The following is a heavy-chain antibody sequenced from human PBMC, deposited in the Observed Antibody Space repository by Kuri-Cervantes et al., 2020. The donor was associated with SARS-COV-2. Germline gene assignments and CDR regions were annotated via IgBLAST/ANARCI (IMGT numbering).Heavy chain of an antibody. CDR3: ARVGVSVYFQH. D-gene: IGHD3-16*01. Sequence: GESLKISCAASGFTFSDYYMSWIRQAPGKGLEWVAHISSTSGNYIYYADSVKGRFTISRDNAKKSLYLQMNSVRAEDTAVYYCARVGVSVYFQHWGQGTLVTVSS. CDR2: ISSTSGNYI. V-gene: IGHV3-11*04. CDR1: GFTFSDYY. J-gene: IGHJ1*01.